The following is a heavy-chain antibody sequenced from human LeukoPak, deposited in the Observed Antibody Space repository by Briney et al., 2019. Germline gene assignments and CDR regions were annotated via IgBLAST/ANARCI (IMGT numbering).Heavy chain of an antibody. V-gene: IGHV3-48*01. D-gene: IGHD1-26*01. Sequence: GGSLRLSCAASGFTFSSYSMNWVRQAPGKGLEWVSYINNSGSNIYYADSVKGRFTVSRDNAKNSLYLQMNSLRAEDTAVYYCAREKYSGSYWAAFDIWGQGTMVTVSS. CDR2: INNSGSNI. CDR1: GFTFSSYS. J-gene: IGHJ3*02. CDR3: AREKYSGSYWAAFDI.